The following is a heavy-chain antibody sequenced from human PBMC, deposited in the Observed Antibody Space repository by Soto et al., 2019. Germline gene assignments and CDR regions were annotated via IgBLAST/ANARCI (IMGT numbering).Heavy chain of an antibody. CDR3: ARVPANLAYYDFWSTHDNWFDP. Sequence: ASVKVSCKASGYTFTSYDINWVRQATGQGLEWMGWMNPNSGNTGYAQKFQGRVTMTRNTSISTAYMELSSLRSEDTAVYYCARVPANLAYYDFWSTHDNWFDPWGQGTLVTVSS. CDR2: MNPNSGNT. D-gene: IGHD3-3*01. J-gene: IGHJ5*02. V-gene: IGHV1-8*01. CDR1: GYTFTSYD.